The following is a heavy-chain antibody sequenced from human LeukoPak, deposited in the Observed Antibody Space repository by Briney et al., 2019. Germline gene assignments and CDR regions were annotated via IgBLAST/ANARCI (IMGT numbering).Heavy chain of an antibody. V-gene: IGHV4-4*02. CDR1: IGSISSSKW. CDR2: IYLYGTT. CDR3: ARQKWEQQGRDYYFNGLDV. J-gene: IGHJ6*02. D-gene: IGHD1/OR15-1a*01. Sequence: SETLSLTCSVSIGSISSSKWWSWVRQSPVMGLEWIGEIYLYGTTNYNPSFTSRVTMSVDRSRNQFSLKLTSVTAADTAVYYCARQKWEQQGRDYYFNGLDVWGPGTTVIVSS.